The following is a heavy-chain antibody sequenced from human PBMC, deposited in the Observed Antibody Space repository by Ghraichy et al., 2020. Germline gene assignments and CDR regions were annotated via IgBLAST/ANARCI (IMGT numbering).Heavy chain of an antibody. Sequence: GGSLRLSCAASGFTFDDYTMHWVRQAPGKGLEWVSLISWDGGSTYYADSVKGRFTISRDNSKNSLYLQMNSLRTGDTALYYCAKDGGYSYGYGTLDYWCQGTLVTASS. CDR2: ISWDGGST. CDR1: GFTFDDYT. D-gene: IGHD5-18*01. J-gene: IGHJ4*02. CDR3: AKDGGYSYGYGTLDY. V-gene: IGHV3-43*01.